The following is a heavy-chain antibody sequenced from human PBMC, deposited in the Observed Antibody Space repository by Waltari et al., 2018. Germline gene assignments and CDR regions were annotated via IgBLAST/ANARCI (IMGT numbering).Heavy chain of an antibody. Sequence: EVQLVESGGGLVQPGGSLRPPCAASGFTFSTYWMHWVRQAPGKGLVWVSHINGVGSSTTYADSVEGRFTISRDNAKNTLYLQMNSLRADDTAVYYCTVHARAFDYWGQGTLVTVSS. CDR1: GFTFSTYW. V-gene: IGHV3-74*02. CDR2: INGVGSST. J-gene: IGHJ4*02. CDR3: TVHARAFDY.